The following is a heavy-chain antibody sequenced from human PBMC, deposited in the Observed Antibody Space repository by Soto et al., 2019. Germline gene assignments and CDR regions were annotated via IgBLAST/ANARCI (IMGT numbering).Heavy chain of an antibody. Sequence: QVQLVASGGGVVQPGASLRLSCAASGFRFKSFVMHWVRQAPGKGLEWVAFTSYDGNNKDYGDSVKGRFTVSRDNSQNTLHPQMDFLRPVDTALYYWARWGTTGGFDLWGQGTLVSVSS. CDR3: ARWGTTGGFDL. CDR2: TSYDGNNK. J-gene: IGHJ4*02. CDR1: GFRFKSFV. V-gene: IGHV3-30*19. D-gene: IGHD3-16*01.